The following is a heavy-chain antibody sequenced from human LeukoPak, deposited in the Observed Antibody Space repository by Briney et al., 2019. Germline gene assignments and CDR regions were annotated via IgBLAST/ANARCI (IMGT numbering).Heavy chain of an antibody. CDR2: INHSGST. D-gene: IGHD3-10*01. CDR1: GGSFSGYY. Sequence: SETLSLTCAVYGGSFSGYYWSWLRQPPGKGLEWIGEINHSGSTNYNPSLKSRVTISVDTSKNQFSLKLSSVTAADTAVYYCARDKSRTYGSADAFDIWGQGTMVTVSS. J-gene: IGHJ3*02. V-gene: IGHV4-34*01. CDR3: ARDKSRTYGSADAFDI.